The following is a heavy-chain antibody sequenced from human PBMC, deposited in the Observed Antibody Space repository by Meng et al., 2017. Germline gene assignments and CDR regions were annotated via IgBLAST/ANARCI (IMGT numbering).Heavy chain of an antibody. CDR2: AYYRSKWYH. CDR3: ARGSYSFDS. Sequence: LQLQQSGPGLVKPSQTLSLLCAISGDSVSSNSAAWNWIRQSPSRGLEWLGRAYYRSKWYHDYAESVKSRISIDPDTSKNQFSLQLRSVTPEDSAVYYCARGSYSFDSWGQRTLVTVSS. J-gene: IGHJ4*02. CDR1: GDSVSSNSAA. V-gene: IGHV6-1*01. D-gene: IGHD1-26*01.